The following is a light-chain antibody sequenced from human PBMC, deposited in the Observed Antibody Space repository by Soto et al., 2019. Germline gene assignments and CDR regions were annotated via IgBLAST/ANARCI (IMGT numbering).Light chain of an antibody. J-gene: IGLJ1*01. V-gene: IGLV2-14*03. CDR1: SSDVGAYNY. Sequence: QSALTQPASVSGSPGQSITISCTGTSSDVGAYNYVSWYQHHPGNAPKLMIYDVSNRPSGVSNRFSGSKSGNTASLTISGLQAEDEADYYCSSYTSSSTYIFGTGTKVTVL. CDR2: DVS. CDR3: SSYTSSSTYI.